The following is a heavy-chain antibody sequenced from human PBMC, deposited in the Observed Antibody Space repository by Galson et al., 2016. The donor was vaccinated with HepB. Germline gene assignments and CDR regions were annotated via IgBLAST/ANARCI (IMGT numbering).Heavy chain of an antibody. D-gene: IGHD5-24*01. CDR3: AGASNGYISY. Sequence: CAISGDSVSSNSAAWSWVRQSPSRGLEWLGRTYYRSKWFRGYAVSVKGRITINPDTSKNQFSLQLDSETPEDTAVYYCAGASNGYISYWGQGTLVTVSS. J-gene: IGHJ4*02. CDR2: TYYRSKWFR. V-gene: IGHV6-1*01. CDR1: GDSVSSNSAA.